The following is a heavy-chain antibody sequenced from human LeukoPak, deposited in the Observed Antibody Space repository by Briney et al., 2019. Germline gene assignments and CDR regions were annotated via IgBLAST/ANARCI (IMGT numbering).Heavy chain of an antibody. V-gene: IGHV4-31*03. CDR3: ARDAVAVAGTFDY. CDR1: GGSISSGGYY. D-gene: IGHD6-19*01. CDR2: IYYSGST. Sequence: SETLSLTCTVSGGSISSGGYYWSWIRQHPGKGLEWIGYIYYSGSTYYNPSLKSRVTISVDTSKNQFSLKLSSVTAADTAVYYRARDAVAVAGTFDYWGQGTLVTVSS. J-gene: IGHJ4*02.